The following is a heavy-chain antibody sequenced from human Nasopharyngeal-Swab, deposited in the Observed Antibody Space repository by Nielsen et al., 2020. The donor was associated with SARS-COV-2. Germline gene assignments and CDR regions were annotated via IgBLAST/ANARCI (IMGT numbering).Heavy chain of an antibody. Sequence: GASLQISCKGSGYSFTSYWIGWVRQMPGKGLEWMGIIYPGDSDTRYSPSFQGQVTISADKSISTAYLQWSSLKASDTAMYYCARQAIYGGNSHDAFDIWGQGTTVTVSS. CDR1: GYSFTSYW. CDR3: ARQAIYGGNSHDAFDI. CDR2: IYPGDSDT. V-gene: IGHV5-51*01. D-gene: IGHD4-23*01. J-gene: IGHJ3*02.